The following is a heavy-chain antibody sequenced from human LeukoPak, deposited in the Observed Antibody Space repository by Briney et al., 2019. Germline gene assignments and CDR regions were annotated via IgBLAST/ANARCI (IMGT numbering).Heavy chain of an antibody. J-gene: IGHJ4*02. V-gene: IGHV4-39*07. CDR2: IYYSGST. CDR3: ARGDPDYYDSSGYWPFDY. Sequence: PSETLSLTCTVSGSSISSSSYYWGWIRQPPGKGLEWIGSIYYSGSTYYNPSLKSRVTISVDTSKNQFSLKLSSVTAADTAVYYCARGDPDYYDSSGYWPFDYWGQGTLVTVSS. CDR1: GSSISSSSYY. D-gene: IGHD3-22*01.